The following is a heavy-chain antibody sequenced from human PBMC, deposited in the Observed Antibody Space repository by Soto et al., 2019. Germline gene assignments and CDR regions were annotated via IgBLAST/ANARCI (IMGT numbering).Heavy chain of an antibody. CDR3: ARSYDIRDYYGVDV. V-gene: IGHV1-69*01. D-gene: IGHD3-9*01. CDR1: GDTHNSYA. Sequence: QVQLVQSGAEVKKPGSSVKVSCKASGDTHNSYAISWVRQAPGQGLEWMGGIIPIFGTANYAQKMQGRVTITADESASTAYIELSSLRSEDTAVYYCARSYDIRDYYGVDVRGQGTTVTLSS. J-gene: IGHJ6*02. CDR2: IIPIFGTA.